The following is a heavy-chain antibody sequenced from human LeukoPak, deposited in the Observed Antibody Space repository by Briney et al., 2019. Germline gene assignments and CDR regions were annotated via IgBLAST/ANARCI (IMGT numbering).Heavy chain of an antibody. CDR1: GFTFSTYA. J-gene: IGHJ3*01. V-gene: IGHV3-23*01. Sequence: GGSLRLSCAASGFTFSTYAMTWVRQAAEKGLEWVSIINAGGGETYYADSVKGRFTISRDNSKNTLYLQMNSLRVEDTAVYYCGRDPNGDYFGAFEFWGQGTLVTVSA. CDR2: INAGGGET. D-gene: IGHD4-17*01. CDR3: GRDPNGDYFGAFEF.